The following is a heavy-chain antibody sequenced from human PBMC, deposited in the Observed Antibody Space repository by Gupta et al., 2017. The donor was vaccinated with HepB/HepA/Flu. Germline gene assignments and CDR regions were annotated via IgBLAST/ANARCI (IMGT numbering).Heavy chain of an antibody. J-gene: IGHJ6*02. CDR1: GYSFTSYW. CDR2: IYPGDSDT. Sequence: EVQLVQSGAEVKKPGESLKISCKGSGYSFTSYWLGWVRQMPGKGLEWMGIIYPGDSDTRYSPSFQGQVTISADKSISTAYLQWSSLKASDTAMYYCARQGGAFSGRFLEWLSRVDGMDVWGQGTTVTVSS. CDR3: ARQGGAFSGRFLEWLSRVDGMDV. D-gene: IGHD3-3*01. V-gene: IGHV5-51*01.